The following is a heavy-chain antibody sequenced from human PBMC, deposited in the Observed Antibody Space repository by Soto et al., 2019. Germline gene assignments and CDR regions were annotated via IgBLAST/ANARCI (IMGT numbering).Heavy chain of an antibody. CDR1: GFTFSSYA. V-gene: IGHV3-33*08. D-gene: IGHD3-9*01. CDR2: IWYDGSNK. Sequence: QVQLVESGGGVVQPGRSLRLSCAASGFTFSSYAMHWVRQAPGKGLEWVAVIWYDGSNKYYADSVKGRFTISRDNSKNTLYLQMNSLRAEDTAVYYCARPILTGSPGFGYWGQGTLVTVSS. CDR3: ARPILTGSPGFGY. J-gene: IGHJ4*02.